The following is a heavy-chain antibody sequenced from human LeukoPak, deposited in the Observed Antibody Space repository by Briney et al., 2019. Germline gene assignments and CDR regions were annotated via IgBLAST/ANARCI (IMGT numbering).Heavy chain of an antibody. CDR1: GGSISSYY. Sequence: SETLSLTCTVSGGSISSYYWSWIRQPPGKGLEWIGYIYYSGSTNYNPSLKSRVTISVDTSKDQFSLKLSSVTAADTAVYYCASQSGYSSGWYPVWGQGTLVTVSS. J-gene: IGHJ4*02. V-gene: IGHV4-59*08. CDR3: ASQSGYSSGWYPV. D-gene: IGHD6-19*01. CDR2: IYYSGST.